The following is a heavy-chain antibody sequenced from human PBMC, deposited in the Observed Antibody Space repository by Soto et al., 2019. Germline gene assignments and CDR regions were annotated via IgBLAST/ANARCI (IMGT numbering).Heavy chain of an antibody. CDR2: IIPIFGTA. D-gene: IGHD1-26*01. J-gene: IGHJ5*02. V-gene: IGHV1-69*06. CDR3: ARVGSRGSLTPYDL. Sequence: QVQLVQSGADVKKPGSSVKVSCKASGGTFSSYAISWVLQAPGQGLEWMGGIIPIFGTANYAQKFQGRVTITADKSTSTAYMELSSLSSEDTAVYYCARVGSRGSLTPYDLWGQGTLVTVSS. CDR1: GGTFSSYA.